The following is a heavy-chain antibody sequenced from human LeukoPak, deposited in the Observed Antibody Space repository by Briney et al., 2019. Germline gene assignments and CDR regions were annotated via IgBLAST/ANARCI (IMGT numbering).Heavy chain of an antibody. V-gene: IGHV1-69*13. CDR3: ARGPYYYDSSGYYWGSFDY. Sequence: ASVKVSCKASGGTFSSYAISWVRQAPGQGLEWMGGIIPIFGTANYAQKFQGRVTITADESTSTAYMELSSLRSEDTAMYYCARGPYYYDSSGYYWGSFDYWGQGTLVTVSS. J-gene: IGHJ4*02. CDR1: GGTFSSYA. D-gene: IGHD3-22*01. CDR2: IIPIFGTA.